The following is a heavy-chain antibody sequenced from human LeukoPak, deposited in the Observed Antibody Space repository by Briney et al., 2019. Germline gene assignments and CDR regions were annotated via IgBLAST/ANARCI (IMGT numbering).Heavy chain of an antibody. CDR3: AKDSSGKYQLLSRAFDY. V-gene: IGHV3-33*06. J-gene: IGHJ4*02. CDR2: IWYDGSNK. Sequence: PGGSLRLSCAASGFTFSSYGMHWVRQAPGKGLEWVAVIWYDGSNKYYADSVKGRFTISRDNSKNTLYLQMNSLRAEDTAVYYCAKDSSGKYQLLSRAFDYWGQGTLITVSS. D-gene: IGHD2-2*01. CDR1: GFTFSSYG.